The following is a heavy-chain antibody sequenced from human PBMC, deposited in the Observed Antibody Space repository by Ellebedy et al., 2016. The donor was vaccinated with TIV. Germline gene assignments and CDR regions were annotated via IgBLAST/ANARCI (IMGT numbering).Heavy chain of an antibody. V-gene: IGHV3-21*01. D-gene: IGHD6-13*01. CDR1: GFTFSGYS. CDR2: ISSSYTFI. J-gene: IGHJ6*02. CDR3: ARSTQEDSSSWCEYSYYVMDV. Sequence: PGGSLRLSCAASGFTFSGYSMHWVRQAPGKGLEWVSSISSSYTFIFYAYSAMGRFTISRDNAKNSLYLHMNSLRAEDTAVYYCARSTQEDSSSWCEYSYYVMDVWGQGTTVTVSS.